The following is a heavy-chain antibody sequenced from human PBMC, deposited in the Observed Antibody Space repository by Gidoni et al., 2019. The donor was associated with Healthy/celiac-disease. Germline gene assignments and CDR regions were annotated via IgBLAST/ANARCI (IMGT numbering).Heavy chain of an antibody. CDR3: AREGAYCGGDCYPLFDY. CDR1: GFTFSSYE. V-gene: IGHV3-48*03. CDR2: ISSSGSTI. Sequence: EVQLVESGGGLVQPGGSLRLPCAASGFTFSSYEMNWVRQAPGKGLGWVSYISSSGSTIYYADSVKGRFTISRDNAKNSLYLQMNSLRAEDTAVYYCAREGAYCGGDCYPLFDYWGQGTLVTVSS. J-gene: IGHJ4*02. D-gene: IGHD2-21*02.